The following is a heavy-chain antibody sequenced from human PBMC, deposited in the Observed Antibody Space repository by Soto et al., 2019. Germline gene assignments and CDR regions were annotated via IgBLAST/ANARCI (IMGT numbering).Heavy chain of an antibody. CDR2: ISSDVSST. J-gene: IGHJ6*02. V-gene: IGHV3-74*01. CDR3: AKDGNFWSGYGVDV. CDR1: GFTFSSYW. Sequence: GGSLRLSFAASGFTFSSYWMDWVRQAPGKGLVWVSRISSDVSSTSYADSVQGRFTISRDNAKNTLYLQMNSLRAEDTAVYYCAKDGNFWSGYGVDVWGQGTTVTVSS. D-gene: IGHD3-3*01.